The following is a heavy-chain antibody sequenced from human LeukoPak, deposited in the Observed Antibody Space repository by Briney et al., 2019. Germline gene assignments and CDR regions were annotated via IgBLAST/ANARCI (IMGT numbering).Heavy chain of an antibody. CDR2: ISSSSSYI. J-gene: IGHJ2*01. CDR3: AREIGMMATISGGKGNWYFDL. D-gene: IGHD5-12*01. Sequence: SCKASGFTFSSYSMNWVRQAPGKGLEWVSSISSSSSYIYYADSVKGRFTISRDNAKNSLYLQMNSLRAEDTAVYYCAREIGMMATISGGKGNWYFDLWGRGTLVTVSS. CDR1: GFTFSSYS. V-gene: IGHV3-21*01.